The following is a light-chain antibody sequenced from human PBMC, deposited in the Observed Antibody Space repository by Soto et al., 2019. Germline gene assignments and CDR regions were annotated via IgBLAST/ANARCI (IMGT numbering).Light chain of an antibody. V-gene: IGKV3-20*01. CDR3: QQYGNSPLT. CDR2: GAS. Sequence: EIGLTQSPGTLSLSPGEEATLSCRASHTVTTMYLAWYQQRPGQSPRLLIYGASNRATGIPDRFSGSGSGTDFTLTISGLEPEDFAVYYCQQYGNSPLTFGGGTKVDIK. J-gene: IGKJ4*01. CDR1: HTVTTMY.